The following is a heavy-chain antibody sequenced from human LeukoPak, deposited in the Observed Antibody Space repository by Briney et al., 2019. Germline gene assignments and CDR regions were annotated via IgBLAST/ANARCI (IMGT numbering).Heavy chain of an antibody. Sequence: GGSLRLSCAASGFTCSSYAMSWVRQAPGKGLEWVSSISSSSSYIYYADSVKGRFAISRDNAKNSLYLQMNSLRAEDTAVYYCARDVYYYGMDVWGQGTTVTVSS. CDR3: ARDVYYYGMDV. V-gene: IGHV3-21*01. CDR1: GFTCSSYA. CDR2: ISSSSSYI. J-gene: IGHJ6*02.